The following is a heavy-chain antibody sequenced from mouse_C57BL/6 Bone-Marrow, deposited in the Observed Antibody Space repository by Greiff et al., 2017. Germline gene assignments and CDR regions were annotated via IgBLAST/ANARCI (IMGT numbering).Heavy chain of an antibody. J-gene: IGHJ2*01. Sequence: EVQRVESGGGLVPPGGSLTLSCAASGFTFSSYGMSWVRQTPDKRLELVATINSNGGSTYYPDSVKGRFTISRDNAKNTLYLQMSSLKSEDTAMYYCARDHYSSSYWGQGTTLTVSS. D-gene: IGHD1-1*01. V-gene: IGHV5-6-3*01. CDR3: ARDHYSSSY. CDR2: INSNGGST. CDR1: GFTFSSYG.